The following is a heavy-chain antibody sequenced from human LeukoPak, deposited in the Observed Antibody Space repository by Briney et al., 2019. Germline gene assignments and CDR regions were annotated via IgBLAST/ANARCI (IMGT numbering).Heavy chain of an antibody. CDR2: ISSSSSTI. CDR1: GFTFSSYG. Sequence: PGGSLRLSCAASGFTFSSYGMHWVRQAPGKGLEWVSYISSSSSTIYYADSVKGRFTISRDNAKNSLYLQMNSLRAEDTAVYYCARDLLPGYSYGFYYGMDVWGQGTTVTVSS. D-gene: IGHD5-18*01. V-gene: IGHV3-48*04. CDR3: ARDLLPGYSYGFYYGMDV. J-gene: IGHJ6*02.